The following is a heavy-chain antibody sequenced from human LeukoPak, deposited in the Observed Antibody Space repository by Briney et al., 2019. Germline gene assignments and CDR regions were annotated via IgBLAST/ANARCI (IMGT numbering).Heavy chain of an antibody. CDR1: GFTFSSYG. Sequence: GRSLRLSCAASGFTFSSYGMHWVRQAPGKGLEWVAVIWYDGSNKYYADSVKGRFTISRDNSKNTLYLQMNSLRAEDTAIYYCARERGYYGSGSYYKDYWGQGTLVTVSS. CDR2: IWYDGSNK. J-gene: IGHJ4*02. CDR3: ARERGYYGSGSYYKDY. D-gene: IGHD3-10*01. V-gene: IGHV3-33*01.